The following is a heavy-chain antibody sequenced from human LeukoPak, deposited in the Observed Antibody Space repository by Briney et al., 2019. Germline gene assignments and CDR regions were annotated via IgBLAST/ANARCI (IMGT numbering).Heavy chain of an antibody. CDR1: GGSISSSSYY. D-gene: IGHD2-2*01. CDR2: IYYSGST. J-gene: IGHJ6*02. Sequence: PSETLSLTCTVSGGSISSSSYYWGWIRQPPGKGLEWIGSIYYSGSTYYNPSLKSRVTISVDKSKNQFSLKLSSVTAADTAVYYCAGYCSSTSCYYLVYYYYGMDVWGQGTTVTVSS. CDR3: AGYCSSTSCYYLVYYYYGMDV. V-gene: IGHV4-39*07.